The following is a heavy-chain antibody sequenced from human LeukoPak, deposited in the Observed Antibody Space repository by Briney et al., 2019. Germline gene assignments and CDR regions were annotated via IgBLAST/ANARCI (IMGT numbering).Heavy chain of an antibody. CDR2: IYYSGST. J-gene: IGHJ3*02. CDR1: GGSISSNDYY. Sequence: SETLSLTCTVSGGSISSNDYYWDWIRQPPGMGLEYIGSIYYSGSTYYNPSLKSRVTISVDTSKNQFSLKLSSVTAADTAVYYCARVLRRDYDYVWGSYRPLDPRTTNAFDIWGQGTMVTVSS. D-gene: IGHD3-16*02. CDR3: ARVLRRDYDYVWGSYRPLDPRTTNAFDI. V-gene: IGHV4-39*07.